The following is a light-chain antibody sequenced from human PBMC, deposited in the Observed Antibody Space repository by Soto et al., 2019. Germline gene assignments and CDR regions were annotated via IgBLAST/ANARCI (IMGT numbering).Light chain of an antibody. CDR1: QDIGTY. CDR2: AAS. J-gene: IGKJ1*01. Sequence: ALRMTQSHSSLSASTRDRVPITCRATQDIGTYLAWYQQIPGKAPKLLIYAASTLQSGVPSRFSGSGSGTDFTLTISCLQSEDFATYYCQHYNSYSEAFGQGTKVDIK. V-gene: IGKV1-8*01. CDR3: QHYNSYSEA.